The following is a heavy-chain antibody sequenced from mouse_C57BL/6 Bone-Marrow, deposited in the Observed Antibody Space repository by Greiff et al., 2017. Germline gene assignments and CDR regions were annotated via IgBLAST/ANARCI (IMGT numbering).Heavy chain of an antibody. CDR2: IDPETGGT. D-gene: IGHD2-4*01. CDR3: TRCPYDYDGRNYAMDY. CDR1: GYTFTDYE. V-gene: IGHV1-15*01. J-gene: IGHJ4*01. Sequence: QAQLQQSGAELVRPGASVTLSCKASGYTFTDYEMHWVKQTPVHGLEWIGAIDPETGGTAYNQKFKGKAILTADKSSSTAYMELRSLTSEDSAVYYCTRCPYDYDGRNYAMDYWGQGTSVTVSS.